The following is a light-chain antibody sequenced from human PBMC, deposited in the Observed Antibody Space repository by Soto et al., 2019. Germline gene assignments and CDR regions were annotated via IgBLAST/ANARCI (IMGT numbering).Light chain of an antibody. Sequence: IVLTQSPAILALSPGDRATLSCRASQSVSSSYLAWYQHKPGQAPRLLIHGASSRVTGIPDRFSDSGSGTDFTLTISRLEPEDFAVYYCQQYGSSGTFGQGTKVDIK. CDR1: QSVSSSY. CDR3: QQYGSSGT. CDR2: GAS. V-gene: IGKV3-20*01. J-gene: IGKJ1*01.